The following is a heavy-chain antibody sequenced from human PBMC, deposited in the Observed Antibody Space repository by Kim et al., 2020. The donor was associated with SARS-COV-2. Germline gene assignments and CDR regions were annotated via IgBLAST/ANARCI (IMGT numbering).Heavy chain of an antibody. V-gene: IGHV4-34*01. D-gene: IGHD3-16*02. CDR2: INHSRST. CDR1: GGSFSGYY. CDR3: ARGKGEDYDYVWGSYLLYYFDY. J-gene: IGHJ4*02. Sequence: SETLSLTCAVYGGSFSGYYWSWIRQPPGKGLEWIGEINHSRSTNYNPSLKSRVTISVDTSKNQFSLKLSSVTAADTAVYYCARGKGEDYDYVWGSYLLYYFDYWGQGTLVTVSS.